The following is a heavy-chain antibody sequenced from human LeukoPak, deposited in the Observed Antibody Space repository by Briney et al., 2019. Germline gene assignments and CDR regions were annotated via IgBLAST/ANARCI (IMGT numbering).Heavy chain of an antibody. V-gene: IGHV4-59*12. CDR3: AKWRAYTGYDF. Sequence: SETLSLTCTVSGGSISSYYWSWIRQPPGKGLEWIGYIYYSGSTNYNPSLKSRVTISVDTSKNQFSLKLSSVTAADTAMYYCAKWRAYTGYDFWGQGILVTVSS. CDR2: IYYSGST. D-gene: IGHD5-12*01. CDR1: GGSISSYY. J-gene: IGHJ4*02.